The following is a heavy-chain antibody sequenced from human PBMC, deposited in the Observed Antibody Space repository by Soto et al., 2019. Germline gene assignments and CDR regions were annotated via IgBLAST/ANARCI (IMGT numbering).Heavy chain of an antibody. CDR1: GGSISSGDYY. D-gene: IGHD3-22*01. J-gene: IGHJ4*02. Sequence: SETLSLTCTVSGGSISSGDYYWSWIRRPPGKGLEWIGYIYYSGSTYYNPSLKSRVTISVDTSKNQFSLKLSSVTAADTAVYYCAREESGYYDSSGYPRAFDYWGQGTLVTVSS. V-gene: IGHV4-30-4*01. CDR3: AREESGYYDSSGYPRAFDY. CDR2: IYYSGST.